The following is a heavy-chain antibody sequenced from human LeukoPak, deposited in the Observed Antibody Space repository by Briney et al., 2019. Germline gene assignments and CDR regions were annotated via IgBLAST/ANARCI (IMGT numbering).Heavy chain of an antibody. CDR3: ARAPGYYYYMDV. CDR2: IIPIFGTA. Sequence: EASVKVSCKASGGTFKNYAISWVRQAPGQGLEWMGGIIPIFGTANYAQKFQGRVTITADESTSTAYMELSSLRSEDTAVYYCARAPGYYYYMDVWGKGTTVTISS. V-gene: IGHV1-69*13. J-gene: IGHJ6*03. CDR1: GGTFKNYA.